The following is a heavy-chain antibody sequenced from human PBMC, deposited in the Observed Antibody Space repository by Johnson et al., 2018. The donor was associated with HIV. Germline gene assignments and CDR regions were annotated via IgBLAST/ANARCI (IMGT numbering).Heavy chain of an antibody. CDR1: GFTFSSYA. CDR3: ASGAYYDFWSGLAHAFDI. J-gene: IGHJ3*02. Sequence: QVQLVESGGGLVKPGGSLRLSCAASGFTFSSYAMHWVRQAPGKGLEWVAVISYDGTNKYYADSVKGRFTISRDNSKNTLYLEMNSLRAEDTAVYYCASGAYYDFWSGLAHAFDIWGQGTMVTVSS. V-gene: IGHV3-30*04. CDR2: ISYDGTNK. D-gene: IGHD3-3*01.